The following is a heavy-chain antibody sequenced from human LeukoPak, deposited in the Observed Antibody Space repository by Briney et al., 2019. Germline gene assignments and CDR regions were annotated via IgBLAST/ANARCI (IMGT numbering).Heavy chain of an antibody. V-gene: IGHV3-30*18. Sequence: GRSLRLSCAASGFTFSSYGMHWVRQAPGKGLEWVAVISYDGSNKYYADSVKGRFTISRDNSKNTLYLQMDSLRAEDTAVYYCAKDTDYGDYAPDYWGQGTLVTVSS. CDR3: AKDTDYGDYAPDY. J-gene: IGHJ4*02. CDR2: ISYDGSNK. D-gene: IGHD4-17*01. CDR1: GFTFSSYG.